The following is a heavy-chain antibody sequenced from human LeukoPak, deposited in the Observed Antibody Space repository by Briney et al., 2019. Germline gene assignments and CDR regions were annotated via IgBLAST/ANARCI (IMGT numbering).Heavy chain of an antibody. CDR1: GFTFSSYA. D-gene: IGHD6-13*01. V-gene: IGHV3-48*04. J-gene: IGHJ3*02. CDR2: ISSSGSTI. Sequence: PGGSLRLSCAASGFTFSSYAMSWVRQAPGKGLEWVSYISSSGSTIYYADSVKGRFTISRDNAKNSLYLQMNSLRAEDTAVYYCARDSGAAAGQSAFDIWGQGTMVTVSS. CDR3: ARDSGAAAGQSAFDI.